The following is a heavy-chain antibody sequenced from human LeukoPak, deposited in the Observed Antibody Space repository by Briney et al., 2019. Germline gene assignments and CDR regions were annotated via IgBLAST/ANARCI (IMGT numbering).Heavy chain of an antibody. CDR1: GYTFTSYA. CDR3: ARDRSPYPLIAEGSYDY. Sequence: ASVKVSFKASGYTFTSYAMHWVRQAPGQRLGWMGWINAGNGNTKYSQKFQGRVTITRDTSASTAYMELSSLRSEDTAVYYCARDRSPYPLIAEGSYDYWGQGTLVTVSS. CDR2: INAGNGNT. J-gene: IGHJ4*02. V-gene: IGHV1-3*01. D-gene: IGHD6-13*01.